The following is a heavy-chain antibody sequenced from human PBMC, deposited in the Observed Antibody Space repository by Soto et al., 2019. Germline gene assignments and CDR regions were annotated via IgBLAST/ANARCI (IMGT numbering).Heavy chain of an antibody. CDR1: GGTFSGHA. CDR2: LIPLFGTT. Sequence: QVQLVKSGAEVKKPGSSVKVSCEASGGTFSGHAISWVRQAPGQGPEWMGGLIPLFGTTQHAQNFQDRLTITADKSTSTAYMELTSLRFEDTAIYYCARGPNWGYRFDSWGQGTLVTVSS. CDR3: ARGPNWGYRFDS. V-gene: IGHV1-69*06. D-gene: IGHD7-27*01. J-gene: IGHJ4*02.